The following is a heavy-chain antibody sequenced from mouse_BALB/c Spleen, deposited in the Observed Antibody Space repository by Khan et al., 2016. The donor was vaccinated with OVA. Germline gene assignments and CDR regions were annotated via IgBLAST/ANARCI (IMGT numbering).Heavy chain of an antibody. D-gene: IGHD2-10*01. CDR2: ISSDGVYT. CDR3: ARSSYGNVAY. V-gene: IGHV5-9-3*01. Sequence: EVQLQASGGGLVKPGGSLKLSCAASGFTFSTYAMSWVRQTPEQRLEWVESISSDGVYTYSPDNVTGRFPISRDTAKNTLSLQLSSLSTEDTARYYCARSSYGNVAYWGQGTLVTVSA. CDR1: GFTFSTYA. J-gene: IGHJ3*01.